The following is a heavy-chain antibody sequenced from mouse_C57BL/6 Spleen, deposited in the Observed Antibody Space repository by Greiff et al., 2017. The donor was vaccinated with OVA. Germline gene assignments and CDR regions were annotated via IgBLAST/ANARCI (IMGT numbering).Heavy chain of an antibody. Sequence: QVQLKQPGAELVMPGASVKLSCKASGYTFTSYWMHWVKQRPGQGLEWIGEIDPSDSYTNYNQKFTGKSTLTVDKSSSTAYMQLSSLTSEDSAVYYRARTLMTTVVAPYFDYWGQGTTLTVSS. J-gene: IGHJ2*01. D-gene: IGHD1-1*01. CDR1: GYTFTSYW. CDR2: IDPSDSYT. V-gene: IGHV1-69*01. CDR3: ARTLMTTVVAPYFDY.